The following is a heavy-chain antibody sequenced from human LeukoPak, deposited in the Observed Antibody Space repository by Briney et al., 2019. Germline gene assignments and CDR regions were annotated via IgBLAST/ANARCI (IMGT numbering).Heavy chain of an antibody. V-gene: IGHV4-31*03. CDR2: IYYSGST. Sequence: PSETLSLTCTVSGGSISSGGYYWSWIRQHPGKGLEWIGYIYYSGSTYYNPSLKSRVTISVDTSKNQFSLKLSSVTPADTAVYYCARDHTSSGFGFCFDYWGQGTLVTVSS. CDR3: ARDHTSSGFGFCFDY. D-gene: IGHD6-19*01. J-gene: IGHJ4*02. CDR1: GGSISSGGYY.